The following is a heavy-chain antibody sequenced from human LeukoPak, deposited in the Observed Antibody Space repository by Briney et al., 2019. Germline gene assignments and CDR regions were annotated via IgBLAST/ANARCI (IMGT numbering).Heavy chain of an antibody. CDR3: ARDLLAADLDY. D-gene: IGHD2-15*01. CDR2: INPNSGGT. Sequence: GASVKVSCKASGYTFTGYYMHWVRQAPGQGLVWMGWINPNSGGTNYAQKFQGRVTLTRDTSISTAYMELSRLRSDDTAVYYCARDLLAADLDYWGQGTLVTVSS. CDR1: GYTFTGYY. J-gene: IGHJ4*02. V-gene: IGHV1-2*02.